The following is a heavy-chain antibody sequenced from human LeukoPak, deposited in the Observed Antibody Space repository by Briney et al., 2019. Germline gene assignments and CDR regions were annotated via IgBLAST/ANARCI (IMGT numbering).Heavy chain of an antibody. CDR1: GGTFSSYA. J-gene: IGHJ4*02. CDR3: ARSRNPYPSIVGAGFDY. V-gene: IGHV1-69*04. Sequence: SVKVSCKASGGTFSSYAISWVRQAPGQGLEWMGRIIPILGIANYAQKFQGRVTITADKSTSTAYMELSSLRSEDTAVYYCARSRNPYPSIVGAGFDYWGQGTLVTVSS. D-gene: IGHD1-26*01. CDR2: IIPILGIA.